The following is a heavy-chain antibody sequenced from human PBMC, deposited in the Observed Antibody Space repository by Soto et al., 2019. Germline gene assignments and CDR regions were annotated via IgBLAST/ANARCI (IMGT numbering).Heavy chain of an antibody. CDR3: ARDECSSGGSCYDLARAPLDY. J-gene: IGHJ4*02. D-gene: IGHD2-15*01. CDR2: IWYDGSNK. V-gene: IGHV3-33*01. Sequence: PGGSLRLSCAASGFTFSSYGMHWVRQAPGKGLEWVAVIWYDGSNKYYADSVKGRFTISRDNSKNTLYLQMNSLRAEDTAVYYCARDECSSGGSCYDLARAPLDYWGQGTLVTVSS. CDR1: GFTFSSYG.